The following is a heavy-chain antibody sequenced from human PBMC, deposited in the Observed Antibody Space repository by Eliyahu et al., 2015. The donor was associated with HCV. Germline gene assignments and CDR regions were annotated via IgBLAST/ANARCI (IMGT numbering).Heavy chain of an antibody. Sequence: EVQLVESGGGLVKPGGSLRLSCAASGLTFSRYIMNWVRQAPGKGLEWVASISDSGHYIYYADSVKGRFTISRDNAKNSLYLHMNSLRAEDTAVYYCARGDSGPSFSYYYGMDVWGQGSTVTVSS. D-gene: IGHD6-19*01. J-gene: IGHJ6*02. CDR1: GLTFSRYI. CDR2: ISDSGHYI. V-gene: IGHV3-21*01. CDR3: ARGDSGPSFSYYYGMDV.